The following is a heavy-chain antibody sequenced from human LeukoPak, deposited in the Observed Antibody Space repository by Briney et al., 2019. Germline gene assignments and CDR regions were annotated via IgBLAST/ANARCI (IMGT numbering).Heavy chain of an antibody. CDR3: ASYSGTSALGMDV. V-gene: IGHV1-18*04. Sequence: ASVKVSCKTSGYTFTDYYLHWARQAPGQGLEWMGWISAYNGNTNYAQKLQGRVTMTTDTSTSTAYMELRSLRSDDTAVYYCASYSGTSALGMDVWGQGTTVTVSS. J-gene: IGHJ6*02. CDR1: GYTFTDYY. D-gene: IGHD3-10*01. CDR2: ISAYNGNT.